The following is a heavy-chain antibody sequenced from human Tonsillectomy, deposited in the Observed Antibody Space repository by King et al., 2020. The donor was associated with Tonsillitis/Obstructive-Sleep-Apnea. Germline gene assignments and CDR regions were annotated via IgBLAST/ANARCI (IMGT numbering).Heavy chain of an antibody. CDR3: ARGMEQDFWSGNYSDAFDI. J-gene: IGHJ3*02. D-gene: IGHD3-3*01. CDR2: IDHSGSS. V-gene: IGHV4-34*01. Sequence: VQLQQWGAGLLKPSETLSLSCGVYGGSLINYYWSWIRQPPGKGLEWIGEIDHSGSSKYNPSLKSRVTISVDTSKNQFSLKLRSLTAADTAVYYCARGMEQDFWSGNYSDAFDIWGQGTMVTVSS. CDR1: GGSLINYY.